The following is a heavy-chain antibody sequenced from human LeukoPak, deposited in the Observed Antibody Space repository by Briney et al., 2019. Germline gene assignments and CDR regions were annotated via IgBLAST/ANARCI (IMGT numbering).Heavy chain of an antibody. J-gene: IGHJ2*01. CDR3: ARAQGSVDFYWYFDL. V-gene: IGHV4-30-2*01. CDR2: IYHSGST. CDR1: GGSISSGGYS. D-gene: IGHD5-12*01. Sequence: SETLSLTCAVSGGSISSGGYSWSWIRQPPGKGLEWIGYIYHSGSTYYNPSLKSRVTISVDRSKNQFSLKLSSVTAADTAVYYCARAQGSVDFYWYFDLWGRGTLVTVSS.